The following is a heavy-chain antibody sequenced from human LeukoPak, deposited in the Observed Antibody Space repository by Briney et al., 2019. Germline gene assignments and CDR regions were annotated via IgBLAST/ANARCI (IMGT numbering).Heavy chain of an antibody. CDR3: AHRLGGSYFDS. CDR2: IYWDDDK. D-gene: IGHD1-26*01. V-gene: IGHV2-5*02. J-gene: IGHJ4*02. CDR1: GGSISSSSHY. Sequence: TLSLTCTVSGGSISSSSHYWGWIRQPPGKALEWLALIYWDDDKSYSPSLRSRLTITRDTSKNQVVLTMTNMDPVDTATYYCAHRLGGSYFDSWGQGTLVTVSS.